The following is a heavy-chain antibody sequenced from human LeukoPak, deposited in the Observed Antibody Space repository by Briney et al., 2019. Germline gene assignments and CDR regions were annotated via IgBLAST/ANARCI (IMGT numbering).Heavy chain of an antibody. CDR3: ARDLDWILFDY. CDR1: GFTFSTYW. CDR2: IRPEGTTT. D-gene: IGHD3-9*01. J-gene: IGHJ4*02. V-gene: IGHV3-74*03. Sequence: GGSLRLSCAASGFTFSTYWMHWLRQAPGKGRVWVARIRPEGTTTAYADSVKGRFTISRDNGKNTLFLQMNSLSAEDTAVYYCARDLDWILFDYWGQGTLVTVSS.